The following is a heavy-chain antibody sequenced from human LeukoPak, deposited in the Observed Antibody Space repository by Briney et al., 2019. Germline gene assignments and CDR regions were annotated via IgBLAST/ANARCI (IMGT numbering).Heavy chain of an antibody. D-gene: IGHD3-22*01. CDR3: ARGDYYYDSSGYYPFDY. J-gene: IGHJ4*02. V-gene: IGHV1-46*01. Sequence: ASVKVSCKASGYTFTGYFMHWVRQAPGQGLEWMGWINPSGGSTSYAQKFQGRVTMTRDTSTSTVYMELSSLRSEDTAVYYCARGDYYYDSSGYYPFDYWGQGTLVTVSS. CDR2: INPSGGST. CDR1: GYTFTGYF.